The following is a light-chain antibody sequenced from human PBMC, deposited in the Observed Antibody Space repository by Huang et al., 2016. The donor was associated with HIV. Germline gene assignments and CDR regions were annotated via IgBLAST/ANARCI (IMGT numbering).Light chain of an antibody. V-gene: IGKV3-11*01. CDR3: QQRDNSPYT. CDR2: DTS. J-gene: IGKJ2*01. CDR1: QSVSIY. Sequence: EIVLTQSPAILSLSPGERATLSCRASQSVSIYLAWYQQKPGQAPRLLVYDTSNTSTGIPARFSGSGSGTDFTLTISSLEPEDFAVYYCQQRDNSPYTFGQGTKLEIK.